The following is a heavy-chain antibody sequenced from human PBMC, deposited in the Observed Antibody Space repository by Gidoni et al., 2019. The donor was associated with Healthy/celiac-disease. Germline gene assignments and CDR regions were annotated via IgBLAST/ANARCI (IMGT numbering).Heavy chain of an antibody. CDR3: ARDGPGTTINAWGPAYDY. J-gene: IGHJ4*02. CDR2: INPSGGST. D-gene: IGHD1-7*01. Sequence: IEWMGIINPSGGSTSYAQKFQGRVTMTRDTSTSTVYMELSSLRSEDTAVYYCARDGPGTTINAWGPAYDYWGQGTLVTVSS. V-gene: IGHV1-46*01.